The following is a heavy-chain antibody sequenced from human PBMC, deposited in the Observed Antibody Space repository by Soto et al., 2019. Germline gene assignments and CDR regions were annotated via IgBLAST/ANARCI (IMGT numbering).Heavy chain of an antibody. V-gene: IGHV3-21*01. CDR3: AVGAAGKGGFFDY. CDR1: GFTFSSYS. CDR2: ISSSSSYI. D-gene: IGHD6-13*01. Sequence: GGFLRLSCAASGFTFSSYSRNWVRQAPGKGLEWVSSISSSSSYIYYADSVKGRFTISRDNAKNSLYLQMNSLRAEDTAVYYWAVGAAGKGGFFDYWGQGTLVTVS. J-gene: IGHJ4*02.